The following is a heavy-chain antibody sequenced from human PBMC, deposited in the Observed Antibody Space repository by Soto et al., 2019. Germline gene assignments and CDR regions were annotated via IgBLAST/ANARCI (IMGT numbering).Heavy chain of an antibody. CDR2: ISYSGTT. D-gene: IGHD5-18*01. Sequence: TVSGASISNSYWSWIRQPPGEGLEWIGFISYSGTTSYSPSLKSRVAISLDTSKNQFSLSLSSVTAADTAVYYCARGRGYSYGLDPWGQGTLVTVSS. J-gene: IGHJ5*02. CDR1: GASISNSY. V-gene: IGHV4-30-4*01. CDR3: ARGRGYSYGLDP.